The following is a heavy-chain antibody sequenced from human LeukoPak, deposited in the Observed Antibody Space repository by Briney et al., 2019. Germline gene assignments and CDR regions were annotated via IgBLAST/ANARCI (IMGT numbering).Heavy chain of an antibody. CDR3: ARDPPGYCSGGSCYYYGMDV. D-gene: IGHD2-15*01. V-gene: IGHV4-39*02. Sequence: PSETLSLTCTVSGDSISSSSYYWGWVRQPPGKGLEWIGSIYYSGSTYYSPSLKCRVTISVDTSKNQFSLKLTSVTAADTAVYYCARDPPGYCSGGSCYYYGMDVWGQGTTVTVSS. J-gene: IGHJ6*02. CDR1: GDSISSSSYY. CDR2: IYYSGST.